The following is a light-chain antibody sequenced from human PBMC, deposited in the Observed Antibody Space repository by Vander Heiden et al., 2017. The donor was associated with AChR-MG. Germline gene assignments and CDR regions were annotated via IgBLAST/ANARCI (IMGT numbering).Light chain of an antibody. J-gene: IGLJ2*01. CDR1: SPTIGAAYD. CDR3: QSYDVSLSAAV. Sequence: QSVLTQPPSVSGAPGQRVTISCTGTSPTIGAAYDVHWYQHLPGPAPTPLIYGKSNRPSGVPDRFSASKSDTSASLAVTGLHPDDEAVYYCQSYDVSLSAAVFGGGTKLTVL. CDR2: GKS. V-gene: IGLV1-40*01.